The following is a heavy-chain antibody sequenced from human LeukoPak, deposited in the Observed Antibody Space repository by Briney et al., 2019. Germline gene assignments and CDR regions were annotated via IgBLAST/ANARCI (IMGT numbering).Heavy chain of an antibody. CDR2: ISWNSDNI. CDR3: AINGGGDSGYGNFDY. Sequence: GGSLRLSCAVSGFSSDDYAMHWVRQVPGKGLEWVSGISWNSDNIGYADSVKGRFTTSRDNAKNSLYLQMNSLRAEDTALYYCAINGGGDSGYGNFDYWGQGTLVTVSS. J-gene: IGHJ4*02. V-gene: IGHV3-9*02. CDR1: GFSSDDYA. D-gene: IGHD5-12*01.